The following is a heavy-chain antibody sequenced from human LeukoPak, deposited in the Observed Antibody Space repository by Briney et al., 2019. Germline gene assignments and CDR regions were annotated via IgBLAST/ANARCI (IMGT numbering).Heavy chain of an antibody. V-gene: IGHV1-69*01. D-gene: IGHD2-2*01. CDR2: IIPIFGTA. CDR3: ARRSGYCSSTSCPDWNY. CDR1: GGTFSSYA. J-gene: IGHJ4*02. Sequence: RVASVKVSCKASGGTFSSYAISWVRQAPGQGLEWMGGIIPIFGTANYAQKFQGRVTITADESTSTACMELSSLRSEDTAVYYCARRSGYCSSTSCPDWNYWGQGTLVTVSS.